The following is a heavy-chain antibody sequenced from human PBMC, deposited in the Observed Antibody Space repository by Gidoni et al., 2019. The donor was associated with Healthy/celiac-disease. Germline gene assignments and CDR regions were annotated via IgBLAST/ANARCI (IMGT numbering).Heavy chain of an antibody. Sequence: QVQLQESGPGLVKPAQPLSLTCTVPGGSISSGGSYWNWIRQHPGKGLGWIGYIYYSGSTYYNPSLKSRVTMSVDTSKNQFSLKLNSVTAADTAVYYCARGGTEIDYWGPGTLVTVSS. CDR3: ARGGTEIDY. D-gene: IGHD1-1*01. CDR1: GGSISSGGSY. V-gene: IGHV4-31*03. CDR2: IYYSGST. J-gene: IGHJ4*02.